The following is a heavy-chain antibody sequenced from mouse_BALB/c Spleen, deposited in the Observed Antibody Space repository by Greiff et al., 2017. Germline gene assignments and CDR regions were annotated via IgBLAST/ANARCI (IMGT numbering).Heavy chain of an antibody. Sequence: QVQLQQSGAELVKPGASVKLSCTASGYTFTSSYMYWVKQRPGQGLEWIGEINPSNGGTNFNEKFKSKATLTVDKSSSTAYMQLSSLTSEDSAVYYCTATTVVANWYFDVWGAGTTVTVSS. CDR1: GYTFTSSY. D-gene: IGHD1-1*01. V-gene: IGHV1S81*02. J-gene: IGHJ1*01. CDR3: TATTVVANWYFDV. CDR2: INPSNGGT.